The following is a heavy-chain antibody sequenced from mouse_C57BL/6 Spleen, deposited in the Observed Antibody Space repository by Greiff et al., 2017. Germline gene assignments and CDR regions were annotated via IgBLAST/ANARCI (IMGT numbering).Heavy chain of an antibody. CDR2: IYPGSGST. V-gene: IGHV1-55*01. Sequence: VQLQQPGAELVKPGASVKMSCKASGYTFTSYWITWVKQRPGQGLEWIGDIYPGSGSTNYNEKFKSKATLTVDTSSSTAYMQLSSLTSADSAVYYCARGYGNSVHYFDDWGKGTTLTVSS. D-gene: IGHD2-10*02. CDR3: ARGYGNSVHYFDD. J-gene: IGHJ2*01. CDR1: GYTFTSYW.